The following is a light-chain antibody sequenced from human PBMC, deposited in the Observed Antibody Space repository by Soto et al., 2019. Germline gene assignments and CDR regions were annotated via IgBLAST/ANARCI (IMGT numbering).Light chain of an antibody. J-gene: IGLJ1*01. Sequence: ALTQPASVSGSPGQSITISCTGTSSDVGGSNYVSWYQQHPGKAPKLMIYDVSNRPSGVSNRFSGSKSGNTASLTISGLQAEDEADYYCGSYTSSSTLYVFGTGTKVTVL. CDR1: SSDVGGSNY. V-gene: IGLV2-14*01. CDR3: GSYTSSSTLYV. CDR2: DVS.